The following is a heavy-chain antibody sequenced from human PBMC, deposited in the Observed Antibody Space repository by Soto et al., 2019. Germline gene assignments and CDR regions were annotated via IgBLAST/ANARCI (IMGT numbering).Heavy chain of an antibody. CDR1: GGSFRGFY. CDR2: INHVGIT. J-gene: IGHJ6*02. D-gene: IGHD4-17*01. V-gene: IGHV4-34*01. Sequence: SETLSLTCAVSGGSFRGFYWTWIRQSPGKGLEWLGDINHVGITNYNPSLKSRVSIPVDTSKSQFSLKLSSVTAADTALYYCARVNYGDYYYGMDVWGQGTTVTVSS. CDR3: ARVNYGDYYYGMDV.